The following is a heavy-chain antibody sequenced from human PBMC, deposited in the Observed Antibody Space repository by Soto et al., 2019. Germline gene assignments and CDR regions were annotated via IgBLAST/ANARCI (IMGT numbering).Heavy chain of an antibody. CDR2: TYYRSGWSR. V-gene: IGHV6-1*01. J-gene: IGHJ4*02. Sequence: SQTLSLPCAISGFSISTDSAAWNWIRQSPSRGLEWLGRTYYRSGWSREYAVSVRGRITINPDTSKNQFSLQLNSVTPEDTAVYFCARAYSSGWFSYFDFWGQGTLVTVSS. CDR1: GFSISTDSAA. D-gene: IGHD6-19*01. CDR3: ARAYSSGWFSYFDF.